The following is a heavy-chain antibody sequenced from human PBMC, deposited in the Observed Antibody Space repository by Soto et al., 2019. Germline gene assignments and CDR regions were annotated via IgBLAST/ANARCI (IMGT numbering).Heavy chain of an antibody. CDR3: ASAPGFNLFDS. CDR1: GGSFSSSTYY. D-gene: IGHD5-12*01. V-gene: IGHV4-39*01. Sequence: SETLSLTCIVSGGSFSSSTYYGGWIRQPPGKGLEWIGSIFYSGGTYYNPSLKSRVTLSVDTSKNRFSLKLSSVTAADTAVYYCASAPGFNLFDSWGQGTLVTVSS. CDR2: IFYSGGT. J-gene: IGHJ4*02.